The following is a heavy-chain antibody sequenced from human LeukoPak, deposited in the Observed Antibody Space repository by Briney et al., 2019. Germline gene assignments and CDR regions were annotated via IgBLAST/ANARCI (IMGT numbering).Heavy chain of an antibody. Sequence: GGSLRLSCAASGFTFDDYAMHWVRQAPGKSLEWVSDISWNSGSIGYADSVKGRFTISRDNAKNSLYLQMNSLRAEDTALYYCAKVHSGYDFNWYFDLWGRGTLVTVSS. J-gene: IGHJ2*01. V-gene: IGHV3-9*01. CDR2: ISWNSGSI. CDR1: GFTFDDYA. CDR3: AKVHSGYDFNWYFDL. D-gene: IGHD5-12*01.